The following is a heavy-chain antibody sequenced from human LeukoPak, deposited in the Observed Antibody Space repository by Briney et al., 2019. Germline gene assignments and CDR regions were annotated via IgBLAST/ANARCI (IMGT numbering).Heavy chain of an antibody. CDR2: INHSGST. Sequence: SETLSLTCAVYGGSFSGYYWSWIRQPPGKGLEWIGEINHSGSTNYNPSLKSRVTISVDTSKNQFSLKLSSVTAADTAVYYCARGLSVVNAIGPYFDYWGQGTLVTVSS. J-gene: IGHJ4*02. CDR1: GGSFSGYY. V-gene: IGHV4-34*01. CDR3: ARGLSVVNAIGPYFDY. D-gene: IGHD2-21*01.